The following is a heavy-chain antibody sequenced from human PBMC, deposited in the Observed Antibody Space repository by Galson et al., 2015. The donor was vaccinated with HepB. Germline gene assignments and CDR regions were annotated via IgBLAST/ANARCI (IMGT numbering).Heavy chain of an antibody. CDR2: MKNDGSET. CDR3: ARDDGWGAVVH. CDR1: GFIFSNYW. J-gene: IGHJ4*02. Sequence: SLRLSCAASGFIFSNYWLSWLRQAPGKGLEWVANMKNDGSETYYVDSVKGRFTISRDNANNSLSLQMNSLKVEDTGVYYCARDDGWGAVVHWGQGTLVTVSS. V-gene: IGHV3-7*01. D-gene: IGHD6-19*01.